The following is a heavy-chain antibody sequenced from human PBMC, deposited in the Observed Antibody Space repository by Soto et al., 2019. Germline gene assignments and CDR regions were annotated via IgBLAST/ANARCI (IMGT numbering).Heavy chain of an antibody. CDR2: ISYDGSNK. CDR1: GFTFSSYG. J-gene: IGHJ5*02. Sequence: GGSLRLSCAASGFTFSSYGMHWVRQAPGKGLEWVAVISYDGSNKYYADSVKGRFTISRDNSKNTLYLQMNSLRAEDTAVYYCAKTGDYADWFDPWGQGTLVTVSS. D-gene: IGHD4-17*01. CDR3: AKTGDYADWFDP. V-gene: IGHV3-30*18.